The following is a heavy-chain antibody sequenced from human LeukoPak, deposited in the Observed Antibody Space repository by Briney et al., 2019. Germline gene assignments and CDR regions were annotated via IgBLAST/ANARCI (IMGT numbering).Heavy chain of an antibody. J-gene: IGHJ6*02. D-gene: IGHD3-9*01. V-gene: IGHV4-4*02. CDR2: IYHSGST. Sequence: SETLSLTCGVSGGSISSSNWWSWVRQPPGKGLEWIGEIYHSGSTNYNPSLKSRVTISVDTSKNQFSLKLSSVTAADTAVYYCARARLTGYYPYYYYGMDVWGQGTTVTVSS. CDR3: ARARLTGYYPYYYYGMDV. CDR1: GGSISSSNW.